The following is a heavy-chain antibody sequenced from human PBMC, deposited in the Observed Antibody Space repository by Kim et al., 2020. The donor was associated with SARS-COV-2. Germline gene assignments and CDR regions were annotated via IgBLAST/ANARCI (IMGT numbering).Heavy chain of an antibody. V-gene: IGHV4-4*02. D-gene: IGHD3-10*01. CDR3: ARHVIWVRGVIISHYYYGMDV. J-gene: IGHJ6*02. Sequence: SETLSLTCAVSGGSISSSNWWSWVRQPPGKGLEWIGEIYHSGSTNYNPSLKSRVTISVDKSKNQFSLKLSSVTAADTAVYYCARHVIWVRGVIISHYYYGMDVWGQGTTVTVSS. CDR1: GGSISSSNW. CDR2: IYHSGST.